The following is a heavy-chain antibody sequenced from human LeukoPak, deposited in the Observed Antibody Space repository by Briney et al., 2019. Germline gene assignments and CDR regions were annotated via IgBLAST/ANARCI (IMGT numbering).Heavy chain of an antibody. J-gene: IGHJ4*02. V-gene: IGHV3-33*07. CDR1: GFTFSRHG. Sequence: GGSLRLSCATSGFTFSRHGFYWVRQAPGKGLEWVAVIWNDGSKKYYADSVKGRSTISRDNSKNTLYLEMDSLRAEDTAVYFCTREDWGNTGHSFGSWGQGTLVTVSS. CDR2: IWNDGSKK. CDR3: TREDWGNTGHSFGS. D-gene: IGHD7-27*01.